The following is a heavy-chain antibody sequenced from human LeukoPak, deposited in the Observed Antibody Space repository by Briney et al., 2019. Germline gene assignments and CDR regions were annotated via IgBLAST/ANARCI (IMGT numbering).Heavy chain of an antibody. CDR2: INAGNGNT. D-gene: IGHD6-13*01. J-gene: IGHJ1*01. CDR3: ARDLEAAGGEYFQH. CDR1: GYTFTSYA. V-gene: IGHV1-3*01. Sequence: ASVKVSCKASGYTFTSYAMHWVRQAPGQRLEWMGWINAGNGNTKYSQKFQGRVTITRDTSASTAYMELSSLRSEDTAVYYCARDLEAAGGEYFQHWGQGTLVTVSS.